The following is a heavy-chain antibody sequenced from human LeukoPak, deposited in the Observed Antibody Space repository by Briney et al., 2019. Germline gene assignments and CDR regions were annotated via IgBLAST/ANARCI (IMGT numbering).Heavy chain of an antibody. CDR2: ISGSGGGT. V-gene: IGHV3-23*01. CDR1: GFTFSSYA. D-gene: IGHD5-18*01. Sequence: PGGSLRLSCAASGFTFSSYAMSWVRQAPGKGLEWVSAISGSGGGTYYADSVKGRFTISRDNSKNTLYLQMNSLRAEDTAVYYCAKDSRGYSYGYTIDYWGQGTLVTVSS. CDR3: AKDSRGYSYGYTIDY. J-gene: IGHJ4*02.